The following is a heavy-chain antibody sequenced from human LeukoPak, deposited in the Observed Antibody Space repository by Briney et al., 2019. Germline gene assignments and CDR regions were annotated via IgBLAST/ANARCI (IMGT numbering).Heavy chain of an antibody. J-gene: IGHJ4*02. CDR2: IYYSGST. V-gene: IGHV4-39*01. CDR1: GGSISSSSYY. Sequence: SETLSLTCTASGGSISSSSYYWGWIRQSPGTGLEWIGSIYYSGSTYYNPSLKSRVTISMDTSKNQFSLKLSSVSAADAAVYYCATHPLMRARYYFHYWGQGTLVTVSS. CDR3: ATHPLMRARYYFHY.